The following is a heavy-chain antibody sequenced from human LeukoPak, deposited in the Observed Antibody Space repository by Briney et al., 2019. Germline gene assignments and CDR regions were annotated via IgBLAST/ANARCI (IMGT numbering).Heavy chain of an antibody. V-gene: IGHV3-23*01. Sequence: PGGSLRLSCAASGFTFISYGMSWVRQAPGKGLEWVSAISGSGGTTYYADSVRGRFIISRDNSKSTLYFQMNSLRGEDTAIYYCAKRSPYNSSSYYLDFCGQGTLVTVSS. D-gene: IGHD6-6*01. CDR2: ISGSGGTT. J-gene: IGHJ4*02. CDR1: GFTFISYG. CDR3: AKRSPYNSSSYYLDF.